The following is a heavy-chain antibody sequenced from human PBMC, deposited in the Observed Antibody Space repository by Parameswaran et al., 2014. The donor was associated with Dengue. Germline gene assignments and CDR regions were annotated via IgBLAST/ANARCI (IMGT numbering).Heavy chain of an antibody. CDR3: AKHRELFDCFNGVCYGAFVDY. J-gene: IGHJ4*02. CDR2: ISGSGGST. D-gene: IGHD2-8*01. Sequence: WIRQPPGKGLEWVSTISGSGGSTYYADSVKGRFTISRDNSKNTLYLQMNSLRAEDTVVYYCAKHRELFDCFNGVCYGAFVDYWGQGTLVTVSS. V-gene: IGHV3-23*01.